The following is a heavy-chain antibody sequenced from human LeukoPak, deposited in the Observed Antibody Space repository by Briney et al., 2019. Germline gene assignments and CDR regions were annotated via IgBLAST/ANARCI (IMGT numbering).Heavy chain of an antibody. CDR3: AKESGLYSPFDY. J-gene: IGHJ4*02. Sequence: PGGSLRLSCAASGFTFSSYGMHWVRQAPGKGLEWVAFIRYDGSNKYYADSVKGRFTISRDNSKNTLYLQMNSLRAEDTAVYHCAKESGLYSPFDYWGQGTLVTVSS. CDR2: IRYDGSNK. D-gene: IGHD5-18*01. V-gene: IGHV3-30*02. CDR1: GFTFSSYG.